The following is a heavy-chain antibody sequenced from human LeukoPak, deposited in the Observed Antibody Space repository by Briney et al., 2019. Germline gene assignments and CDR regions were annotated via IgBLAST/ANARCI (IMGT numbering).Heavy chain of an antibody. CDR2: ISGSGGST. Sequence: PGGSLRLSCAASGFTFSSYAMSWVRQAPGKGLEWVSAISGSGGSTYYADSVKGRFTISRDNSKNTLYLQMNSLRAEDTAVYYCARGYSSSRGLLVHGYYGMDVWGQGTTVTVSS. V-gene: IGHV3-23*01. D-gene: IGHD6-13*01. CDR1: GFTFSSYA. CDR3: ARGYSSSRGLLVHGYYGMDV. J-gene: IGHJ6*02.